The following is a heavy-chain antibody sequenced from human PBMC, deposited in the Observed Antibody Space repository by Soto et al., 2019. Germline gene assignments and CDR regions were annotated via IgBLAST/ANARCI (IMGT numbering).Heavy chain of an antibody. D-gene: IGHD3-10*01. Sequence: PGGSLRLSCAASGFTYTTYTMHWVRQAPGKGLEWVAVISYDGNNKFYADSVKGRFTISRDSTKQTLYLQMGSLRAEDMAVYYCARDYYGSGSRAFDIWGQGTMVTVSS. CDR3: ARDYYGSGSRAFDI. CDR1: GFTYTTYT. V-gene: IGHV3-30*19. CDR2: ISYDGNNK. J-gene: IGHJ3*02.